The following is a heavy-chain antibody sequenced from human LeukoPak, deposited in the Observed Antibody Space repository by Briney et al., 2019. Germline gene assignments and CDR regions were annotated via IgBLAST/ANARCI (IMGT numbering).Heavy chain of an antibody. CDR2: ISSSSSYI. J-gene: IGHJ5*02. D-gene: IGHD5-12*01. V-gene: IGHV3-21*01. CDR1: GFTFSSYS. CDR3: ARLGVVATIKGWFDP. Sequence: GGSLRLSCAASGFTFSSYSMNWVRQAPGKRLEWVSSISSSSSYIYYADSVKGRFTISRDNAKNSLYLQMNSLRAEDTAVYYCARLGVVATIKGWFDPGAREPWSPSPQ.